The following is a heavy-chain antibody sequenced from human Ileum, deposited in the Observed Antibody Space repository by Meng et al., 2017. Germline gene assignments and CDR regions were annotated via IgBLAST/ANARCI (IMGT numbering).Heavy chain of an antibody. Sequence: QVQLVQSGAEVKKPGASVTVSCKASGYTFTDYGISGVRQAPGQRLQWLGWVSGYSGQSHYAQRVQDRVAMTTDTSTNTAYMELRSLRSDDTAVYYCAKDSVATATQFDSWGQGTLVTVSS. D-gene: IGHD5-12*01. CDR3: AKDSVATATQFDS. CDR1: GYTFTDYG. J-gene: IGHJ4*02. V-gene: IGHV1-18*01. CDR2: VSGYSGQS.